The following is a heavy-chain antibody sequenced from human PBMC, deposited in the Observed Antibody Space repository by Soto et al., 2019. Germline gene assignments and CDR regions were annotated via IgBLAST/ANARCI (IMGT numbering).Heavy chain of an antibody. CDR2: ISGSGGTT. D-gene: IGHD6-6*01. J-gene: IGHJ4*02. V-gene: IGHV3-23*01. CDR3: ARGGQYSSSPLDY. CDR1: GFTFNTYA. Sequence: GGSLRLSCAASGFTFNTYAMSWVRQAPGKGLEWVSTISGSGGTTYYADSVNGRFTISRDNSKNTLSLQMNSLRTEDTAIYYCARGGQYSSSPLDYWGQGALVTVS.